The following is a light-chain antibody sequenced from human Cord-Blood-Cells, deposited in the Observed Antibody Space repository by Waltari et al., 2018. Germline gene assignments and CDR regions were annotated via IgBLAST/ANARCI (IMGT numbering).Light chain of an antibody. CDR3: CSYAGSSTWV. V-gene: IGLV2-23*01. CDR2: EGS. J-gene: IGLJ3*02. Sequence: QSALTQPASVSGSPGQSIPISCTGTSSDVGSYNLVSWYQQHPGKAPKIMIYEGSKRPSGVSNRFSGSKSGNTASLTISGLQAEDEADYYCCSYAGSSTWVFGGGTKLTVL. CDR1: SSDVGSYNL.